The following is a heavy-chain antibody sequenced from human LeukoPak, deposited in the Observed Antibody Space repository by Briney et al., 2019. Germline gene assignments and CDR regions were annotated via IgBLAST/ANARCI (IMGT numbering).Heavy chain of an antibody. CDR3: ATSWRRFLAYYPY. J-gene: IGHJ4*02. D-gene: IGHD3-3*01. Sequence: GGSLRLSCSASGFTFLSYAMTWARQAPGEGPEGVAEISSDGRRTQYSDSFKGRFTISRDNSKNTLYLQINSLRAEDTAVYYCATSWRRFLAYYPYWGQRTPLTVYS. CDR1: GFTFLSYA. V-gene: IGHV3-23*01. CDR2: ISSDGRRT.